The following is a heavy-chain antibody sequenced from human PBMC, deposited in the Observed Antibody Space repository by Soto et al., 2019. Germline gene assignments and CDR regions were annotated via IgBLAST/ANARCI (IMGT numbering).Heavy chain of an antibody. J-gene: IGHJ5*02. V-gene: IGHV1-18*01. Sequence: ASVKVSCKASGYTFTSYGISWVRQAPGQGLEWMGWISAYNGNTNYAQKLQGRVTMTTDTSTSTAYMELRSLRSDDTAVYYCARDLEDYGDPWFDPWGQGTLVTVSS. D-gene: IGHD4-17*01. CDR1: GYTFTSYG. CDR2: ISAYNGNT. CDR3: ARDLEDYGDPWFDP.